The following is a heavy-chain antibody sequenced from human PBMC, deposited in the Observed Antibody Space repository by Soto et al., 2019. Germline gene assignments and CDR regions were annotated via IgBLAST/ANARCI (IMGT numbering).Heavy chain of an antibody. CDR1: GFTFGDYA. CDR2: IRSKAYGGTT. D-gene: IGHD3-22*01. J-gene: IGHJ4*02. V-gene: IGHV3-49*04. Sequence: SLRLSCAASGFTFGDYAMSWVRQAPGKGLEWVGFIRSKAYGGTTEYAASVKGRFTISRDDSKSIAYLQMNSLKTEDTAVYYCVRATYFSDSSGYTRCFDYWGQGTLVTVSS. CDR3: VRATYFSDSSGYTRCFDY.